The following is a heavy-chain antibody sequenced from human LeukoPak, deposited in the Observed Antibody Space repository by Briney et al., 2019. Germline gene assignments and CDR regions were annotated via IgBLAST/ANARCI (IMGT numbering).Heavy chain of an antibody. D-gene: IGHD5-18*01. V-gene: IGHV4-34*01. CDR3: ARRTRYSYGPLFGN. J-gene: IGHJ4*02. CDR1: GGSFGGYY. CDR2: INHSGST. Sequence: SETLSLTCAVYGGSFGGYYWSWIRQPPGKGLEWIGEINHSGSTNYNPSLKSRVTISVDTSKNQFSLKLSSVTAADTAVYYCARRTRYSYGPLFGNWGQGTLVTVSS.